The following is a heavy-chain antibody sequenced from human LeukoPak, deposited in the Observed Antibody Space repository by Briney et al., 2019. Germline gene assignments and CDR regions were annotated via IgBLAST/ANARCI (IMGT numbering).Heavy chain of an antibody. J-gene: IGHJ4*02. CDR2: VNQGGREK. CDR3: AKGRDYGDY. CDR1: GFTFSSYW. Sequence: GGSLTLSCAVSGFTFSSYWMTWVRQAPGKGLQWVANVNQGGREKYYMDSVKGRLNISRDNTEHSVFLQLTSLRPEDPGIYFCAKGRDYGDYWGQGTLVAVSS. V-gene: IGHV3-7*01.